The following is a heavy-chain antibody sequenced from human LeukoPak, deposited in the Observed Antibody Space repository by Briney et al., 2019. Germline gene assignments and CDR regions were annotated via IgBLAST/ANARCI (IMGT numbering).Heavy chain of an antibody. J-gene: IGHJ4*02. CDR2: IYYSGST. D-gene: IGHD2-15*01. Sequence: SETLSLTCTVSGGSISSYYWSWIRQPPGKGLEWIGYIYYSGSTNYNPSLKSRVTISVDTSKNQFSLKLSSVTAVDTAVYYCARAFQYCSGGSCPGPFDYWGQGTLVTVSS. CDR1: GGSISSYY. V-gene: IGHV4-59*01. CDR3: ARAFQYCSGGSCPGPFDY.